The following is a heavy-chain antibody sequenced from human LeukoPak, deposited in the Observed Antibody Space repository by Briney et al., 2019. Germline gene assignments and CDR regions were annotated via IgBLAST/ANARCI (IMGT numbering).Heavy chain of an antibody. V-gene: IGHV1-46*01. Sequence: GASVKVSCKASGGTSSKYXISWERQAPGQGLEWMGIINPSGGSTSYAQKFQGRVTMTRDTSTSTVYMELSSLRSEDTAVYYCARAYDFPDYWGQGTLVTVSS. CDR3: ARAYDFPDY. J-gene: IGHJ4*02. CDR1: GGTSSKYX. D-gene: IGHD3-3*01. CDR2: INPSGGST.